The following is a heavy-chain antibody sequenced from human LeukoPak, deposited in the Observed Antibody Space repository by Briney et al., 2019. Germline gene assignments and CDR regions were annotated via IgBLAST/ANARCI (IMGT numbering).Heavy chain of an antibody. CDR2: ISSSSSYI. D-gene: IGHD4-17*01. CDR1: GFTFSSYS. J-gene: IGHJ4*02. CDR3: ARVDYGDYVLDY. Sequence: GGSLRLYCAASGFTFSSYSMNWVRQAPGKGLEWVSSISSSSSYIYYADSVKGRFTISRDNAKNSLYLQMNSLRAEDTAVYYCARVDYGDYVLDYWGQGTLVTVSS. V-gene: IGHV3-21*01.